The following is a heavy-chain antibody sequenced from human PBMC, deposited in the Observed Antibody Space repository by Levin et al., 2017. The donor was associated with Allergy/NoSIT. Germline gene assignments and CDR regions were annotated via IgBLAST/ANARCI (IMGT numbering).Heavy chain of an antibody. CDR2: IYTSGST. J-gene: IGHJ4*02. D-gene: IGHD2-2*01. V-gene: IGHV4-61*02. Sequence: SQTLSLTCTVPGGSISSGSYYWGWTRQPAGKGLEWIGRIYTSGSTNYNPSLKTRVTMPVDTSKNQFSLKLSSVTAAETAVYYCAGGGEDCSITSCCQDLDYWGQGTLVTVSS. CDR3: AGGGEDCSITSCCQDLDY. CDR1: GGSISSGSYY.